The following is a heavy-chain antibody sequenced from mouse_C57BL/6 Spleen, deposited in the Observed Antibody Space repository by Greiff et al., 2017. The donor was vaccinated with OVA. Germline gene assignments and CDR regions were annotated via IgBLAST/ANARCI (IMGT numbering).Heavy chain of an antibody. J-gene: IGHJ1*03. CDR1: GYTFTDYN. D-gene: IGHD1-1*01. V-gene: IGHV1-18*01. CDR2: INPNNGGT. CDR3: AREGDYYGSSYWYFDV. Sequence: EVQRVESGPELVKPGASVKIPCKASGYTFTDYNMDWVKQSHGKSLEWIGDINPNNGGTIYNQKFKGKATLTVDKSSSTAYMELRSLTSEDTAVYYGAREGDYYGSSYWYFDVWGTGTTVTVSA.